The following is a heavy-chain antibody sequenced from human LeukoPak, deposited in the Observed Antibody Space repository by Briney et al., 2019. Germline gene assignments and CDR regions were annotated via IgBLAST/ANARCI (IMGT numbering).Heavy chain of an antibody. CDR2: ISGSGGST. J-gene: IGHJ1*01. Sequence: GGSLRLSCAASGFTVSSNYMSWVRQAPGKGLEWVSAISGSGGSTYYADSVKGRFTISRDNSKNTLYLQMNSLRAEDTAVYYCAKGSYYYDSSGYYTEYFQHWGQGTLVTVSS. D-gene: IGHD3-22*01. CDR3: AKGSYYYDSSGYYTEYFQH. V-gene: IGHV3-23*01. CDR1: GFTVSSNY.